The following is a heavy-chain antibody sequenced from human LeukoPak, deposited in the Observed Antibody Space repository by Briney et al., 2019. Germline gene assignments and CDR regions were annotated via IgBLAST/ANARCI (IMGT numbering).Heavy chain of an antibody. J-gene: IGHJ4*02. D-gene: IGHD6-19*01. CDR1: GFTFSTYA. Sequence: GSLRLSCAASGFTFSTYAMSWVRQAPGKGLEWVSALSGTGYTTYYADSVKGRFTISRDNSKNTLYLQMNSLRAEDTAVYYCAKRHSVAVAGTFFFDSWGQGTLVTVSS. V-gene: IGHV3-23*01. CDR3: AKRHSVAVAGTFFFDS. CDR2: LSGTGYTT.